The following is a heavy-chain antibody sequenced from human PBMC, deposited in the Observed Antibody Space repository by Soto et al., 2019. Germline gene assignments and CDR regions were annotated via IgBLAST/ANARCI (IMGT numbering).Heavy chain of an antibody. Sequence: QVQLVQSGAEVKKPGASVKVSCKASGYTFTSYYMHWVRQAPGQGLEWMGIINPSGGSTSYAQKFQGRVTMTRDTSTSTVYMELSILRSEDTAVYYCARESSGYSRGTDAFDIWGQGTMVTVSS. D-gene: IGHD3-22*01. CDR1: GYTFTSYY. J-gene: IGHJ3*02. CDR2: INPSGGST. V-gene: IGHV1-46*01. CDR3: ARESSGYSRGTDAFDI.